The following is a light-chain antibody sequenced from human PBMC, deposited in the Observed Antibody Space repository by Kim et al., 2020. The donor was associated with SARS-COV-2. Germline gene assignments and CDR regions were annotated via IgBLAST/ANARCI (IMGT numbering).Light chain of an antibody. V-gene: IGKV3-15*01. CDR3: QQYNNWPPVT. J-gene: IGKJ3*01. CDR1: QSVSSN. Sequence: SPGERATLSCRASQSVSSNVAWYQQKPGQAPRLLIYGASTRATGIPARSSGSGSGTEFTLTISSLQSEDFAVYYCQQYNNWPPVTFGPGTKVDIK. CDR2: GAS.